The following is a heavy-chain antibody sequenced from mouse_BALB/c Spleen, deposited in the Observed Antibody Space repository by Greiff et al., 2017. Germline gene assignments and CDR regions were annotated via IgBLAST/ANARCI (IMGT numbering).Heavy chain of an antibody. Sequence: EVKLVESGGGLVQPGGSMKLSCVASGFTFSNYWMNWVRQSPEKGLEWVAEIRLKSNNYATHYAESVQGRFTISRDDSKSSVYLQMNNLRAEDTGIYYFTRAYYSNYLDYWGQGTTLTVSS. V-gene: IGHV6-6*02. CDR3: TRAYYSNYLDY. CDR1: GFTFSNYW. J-gene: IGHJ2*01. D-gene: IGHD2-5*01. CDR2: IRLKSNNYAT.